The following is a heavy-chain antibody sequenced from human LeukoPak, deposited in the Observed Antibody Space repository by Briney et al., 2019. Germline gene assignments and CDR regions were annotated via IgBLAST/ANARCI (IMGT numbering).Heavy chain of an antibody. Sequence: PGGSLRLSCAASGFTFSSYAMNWVRQAPGKGLEWVSGISGSGGSTYYVGSVKGRFTISRDNAKNSLYLQMNSLRAEDTALYYCAKASRDYYDSSGRLPDAFDIWGQGTMVTVSS. D-gene: IGHD3-22*01. CDR2: ISGSGGST. J-gene: IGHJ3*02. CDR1: GFTFSSYA. V-gene: IGHV3-23*01. CDR3: AKASRDYYDSSGRLPDAFDI.